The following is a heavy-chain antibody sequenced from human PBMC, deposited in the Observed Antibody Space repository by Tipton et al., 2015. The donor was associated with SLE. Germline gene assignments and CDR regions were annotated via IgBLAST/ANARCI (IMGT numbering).Heavy chain of an antibody. CDR3: ARESFTNDFYYYMDV. CDR1: GGSVSSGNYY. V-gene: IGHV4-61*02. Sequence: TLSLTCTVSGGSVSSGNYYWSWIRQPAGKGLEWIGRIYSSGSTNYNPSLQSRVTISVDTSKNQFSLQLTSVTAADTAIYYCARESFTNDFYYYMDVWGKGTTVTVSS. D-gene: IGHD2-8*01. CDR2: IYSSGST. J-gene: IGHJ6*03.